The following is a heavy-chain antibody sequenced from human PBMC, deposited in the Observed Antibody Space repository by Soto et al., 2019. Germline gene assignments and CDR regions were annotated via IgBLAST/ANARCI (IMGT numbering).Heavy chain of an antibody. J-gene: IGHJ3*02. CDR2: ISYDGSNK. CDR1: GFTFSSYA. D-gene: IGHD3-22*01. V-gene: IGHV3-30-3*01. CDR3: AREIYYDSVGSDAFDI. Sequence: QVQLVESGGGVVQPGRSLRLSCAASGFTFSSYAMHWVRQAPGKGLEWVAVISYDGSNKYYADSVKGRFTNSRDNSKNTLYLHMNSLSAEDRAVEYCAREIYYDSVGSDAFDIWGQGTMVTVSS.